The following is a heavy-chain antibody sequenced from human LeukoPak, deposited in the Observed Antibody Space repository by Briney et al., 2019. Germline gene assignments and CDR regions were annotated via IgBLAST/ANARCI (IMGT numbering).Heavy chain of an antibody. CDR2: IKQDGSEK. V-gene: IGHV3-7*03. J-gene: IGHJ6*04. Sequence: GASLRLSCAASGFTFSSYWMSWVRQAPGKGLEWVANIKQDGSEKYYVDSVKGRFTISRDNAKNSLYLQMNSLRAEDTAVYYCARDPGSTSRDYGMDVWGKGTTVTVSS. CDR1: GFTFSSYW. D-gene: IGHD2-2*01. CDR3: ARDPGSTSRDYGMDV.